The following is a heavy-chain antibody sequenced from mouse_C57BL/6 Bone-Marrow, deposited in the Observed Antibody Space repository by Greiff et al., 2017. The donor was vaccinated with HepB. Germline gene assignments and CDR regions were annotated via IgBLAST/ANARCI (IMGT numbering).Heavy chain of an antibody. D-gene: IGHD3-2*02. Sequence: EVHLVESGGDLVKPGGSLKLSCAASGFTFSSYGMSWVRQTPDKRLEWVATISSGGSYTYYPDSVKGRFTISRDNAKNTLYLQMSSLKSEDTAMYYCARQRRLTVSGGQGTLVTVSA. CDR1: GFTFSSYG. V-gene: IGHV5-6*01. CDR3: ARQRRLTVS. CDR2: ISSGGSYT. J-gene: IGHJ3*01.